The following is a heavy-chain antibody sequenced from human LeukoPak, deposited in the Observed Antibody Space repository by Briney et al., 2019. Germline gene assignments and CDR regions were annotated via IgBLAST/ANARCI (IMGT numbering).Heavy chain of an antibody. CDR1: GGTFSSYA. CDR2: IIPIFGTA. V-gene: IGHV1-69*05. D-gene: IGHD6-13*01. J-gene: IGHJ3*01. Sequence: ASVKVSCKASGGTFSSYAISWVRQAPGQGLEWMGGIIPIFGTANYAQKFQGRVTITTDESTSTAYMELSSLRSEDTAVYYCARAAAGTKGHPFDPWGQGTMVTVSS. CDR3: ARAAAGTKGHPFDP.